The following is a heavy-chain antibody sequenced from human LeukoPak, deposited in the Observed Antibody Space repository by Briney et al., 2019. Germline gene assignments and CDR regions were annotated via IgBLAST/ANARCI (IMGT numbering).Heavy chain of an antibody. CDR1: GGSISSSSYY. CDR3: ARVWFGELLSGDAFDI. Sequence: PSETLSLTCTVSGGSISSSSYYWGWIRQPPGKGLEWIGSIYYSGSTYYNPSLKSRVTISVDTSKNQFSLKLSSVTAADTAVYYCARVWFGELLSGDAFDIWGQGTMVTVSS. J-gene: IGHJ3*02. D-gene: IGHD3-10*01. CDR2: IYYSGST. V-gene: IGHV4-39*07.